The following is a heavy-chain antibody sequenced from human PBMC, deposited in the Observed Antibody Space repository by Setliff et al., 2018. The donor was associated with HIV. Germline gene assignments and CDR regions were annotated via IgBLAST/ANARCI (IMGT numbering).Heavy chain of an antibody. J-gene: IGHJ4*02. V-gene: IGHV1-46*01. CDR1: GYTFSNYY. CDR2: INPSGGGT. D-gene: IGHD2-21*01. Sequence: ASVKVSCKASGYTFSNYYLHWLRQAPGQGLEWMGLINPSGGGTTYAQKFQGRVTMTRDTSTSTVYMELSSLRSADTAVYYCASGLFYDYWGQGALVTVSS. CDR3: ASGLFYDY.